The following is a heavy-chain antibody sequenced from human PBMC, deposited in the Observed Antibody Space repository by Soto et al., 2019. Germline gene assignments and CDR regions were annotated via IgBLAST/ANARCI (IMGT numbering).Heavy chain of an antibody. V-gene: IGHV3-11*06. CDR2: ISSSSSYT. CDR3: ARVDIAVAYAFDI. J-gene: IGHJ3*02. CDR1: GFTFSDYY. Sequence: QVQLVESGGGLVKPGGSLRLSCAASGFTFSDYYMSWIRQAPGKGLEWVSYISSSSSYTNYADSVKGRFTISRDNAKNSLYLQMNSLRAEDTAVYYCARVDIAVAYAFDIWGQGTMVTVSS. D-gene: IGHD6-19*01.